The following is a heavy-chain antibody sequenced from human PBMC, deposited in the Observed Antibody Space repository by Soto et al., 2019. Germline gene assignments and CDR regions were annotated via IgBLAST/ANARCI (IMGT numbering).Heavy chain of an antibody. CDR2: VYYSGTT. CDR3: ARTTAVPNTLRSRYFFDY. V-gene: IGHV4-61*01. J-gene: IGHJ4*02. CDR1: GGSVSNKTYY. Sequence: PSETLSLTCSVSGGSVSNKTYYWSWIRQPPGKRLEWIGYVYYSGTTNYNPSLKSRVTISVDLSKNQFSLRLGSVTTADTALYYCARTTAVPNTLRSRYFFDYWGQGTLVT. D-gene: IGHD4-17*01.